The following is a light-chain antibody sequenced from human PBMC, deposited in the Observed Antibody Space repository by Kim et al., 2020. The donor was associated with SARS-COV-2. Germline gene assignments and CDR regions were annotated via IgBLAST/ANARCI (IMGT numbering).Light chain of an antibody. V-gene: IGKV3-20*01. Sequence: EIVLTQSPGTLSLSPGQRATLSCRASQSVTSNYLAWYQQKPGQDPRLLMYGASGRAAGVPDRFSGSGSGTHFILTISRLDPEDFAVYFCQQYATSPYTFGQGTKLEI. CDR1: QSVTSNY. J-gene: IGKJ2*01. CDR3: QQYATSPYT. CDR2: GAS.